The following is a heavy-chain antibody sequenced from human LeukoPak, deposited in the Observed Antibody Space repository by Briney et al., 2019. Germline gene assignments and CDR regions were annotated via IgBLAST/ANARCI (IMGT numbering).Heavy chain of an antibody. CDR1: GFTFSYFY. D-gene: IGHD5-12*01. J-gene: IGHJ4*02. Sequence: GGSLRLSCAASGFTFSYFYMSWIRQAPGKGLEWVSYSTSAGRAIYYADSVQGRFTISRYNARNSLYLQMNGLRAEDTAVYYCASDIVATSGAFWGQGTLVTVSS. CDR2: STSAGRAI. CDR3: ASDIVATSGAF. V-gene: IGHV3-11*01.